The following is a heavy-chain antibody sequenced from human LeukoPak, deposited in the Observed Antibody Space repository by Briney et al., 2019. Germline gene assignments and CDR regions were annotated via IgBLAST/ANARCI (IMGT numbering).Heavy chain of an antibody. Sequence: PGGSLRLSCAASGFTVSSNYMSWVRQAPGKGLEWVSVIYSGGTTYYADSVKGRFTISRDNSKNTLYLQMNSLRAEDTAVYYCARMLISSGYYVDYWGRGTLVTVSS. CDR2: IYSGGTT. D-gene: IGHD3-22*01. CDR1: GFTVSSNY. CDR3: ARMLISSGYYVDY. V-gene: IGHV3-53*01. J-gene: IGHJ4*02.